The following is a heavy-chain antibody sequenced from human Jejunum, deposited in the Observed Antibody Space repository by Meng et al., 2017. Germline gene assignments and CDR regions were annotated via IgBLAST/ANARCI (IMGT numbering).Heavy chain of an antibody. CDR3: ATDRRASWFRP. J-gene: IGHJ5*02. Sequence: GGSLRLSCVGSGFTFGSYEMNWVRQAPGKGLEWISFISSHGGSTIYYSDSVRGRFTISRDDAKNSLFLQMNNLRAEDTAVYYCATDRRASWFRPWGQGTLVTVSS. CDR1: GFTFGSYE. V-gene: IGHV3-48*03. CDR2: ISSHGGSTI.